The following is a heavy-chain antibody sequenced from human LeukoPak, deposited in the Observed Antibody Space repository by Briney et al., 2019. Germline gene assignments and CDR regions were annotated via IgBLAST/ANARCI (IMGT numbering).Heavy chain of an antibody. CDR1: GYNFNGYY. J-gene: IGHJ6*02. Sequence: ASAKVSCKASGYNFNGYYVHCVRQAPGKGLEWMGWINPNGGGTNYAQKFQDRVSMTRDTSISTAYMELSRLRFDDTAVYYCARDFPARGYGMDVWGQGTTVTV. CDR2: INPNGGGT. V-gene: IGHV1-2*02. CDR3: ARDFPARGYGMDV. D-gene: IGHD3-10*01.